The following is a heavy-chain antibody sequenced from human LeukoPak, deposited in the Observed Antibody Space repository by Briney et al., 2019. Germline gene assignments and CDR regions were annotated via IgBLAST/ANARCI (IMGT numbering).Heavy chain of an antibody. CDR3: ARLSVATIAYV. D-gene: IGHD5-12*01. V-gene: IGHV1-46*01. CDR2: INPSGGST. CDR1: GYTFASYY. J-gene: IGHJ4*02. Sequence: ASVKVSCKASGYTFASYYMHWVRQAPGQGLEWMGIINPSGGSTSYAQKFQGRVTMTRDTSTSTVYMELSSLRSEDTAVYYCARLSVATIAYVWGQGTLVTVSS.